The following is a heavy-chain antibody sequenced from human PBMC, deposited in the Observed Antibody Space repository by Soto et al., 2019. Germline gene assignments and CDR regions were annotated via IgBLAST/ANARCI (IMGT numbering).Heavy chain of an antibody. J-gene: IGHJ4*02. D-gene: IGHD3-10*01. CDR1: GFPFISHT. V-gene: IGHV3-21*01. Sequence: EVQLVESGGGLVKPGESLTLSCVASGFPFISHTMSWIRQAPGKGLEWVSSLSSKSAYIYYTESVRGRFNVSRDNAKNSLFLQMNSLRVEDTGVYYCARVGRYLFESTESHWGRGTLVIVSS. CDR3: ARVGRYLFESTESH. CDR2: LSSKSAYI.